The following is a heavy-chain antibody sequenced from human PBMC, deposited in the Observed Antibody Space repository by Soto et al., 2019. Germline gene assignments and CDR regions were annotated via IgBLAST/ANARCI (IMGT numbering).Heavy chain of an antibody. Sequence: GESLKISWTCSGYSFSTYWIAWVRQMPGKGLEWMGIICPGDSDTRYSPSFQGQVTISADKSISTAYLQWSSLKASDTAMYYCARHGEMATIKMDVWGQGTTVTVSS. D-gene: IGHD5-12*01. CDR1: GYSFSTYW. V-gene: IGHV5-51*01. CDR3: ARHGEMATIKMDV. CDR2: ICPGDSDT. J-gene: IGHJ6*02.